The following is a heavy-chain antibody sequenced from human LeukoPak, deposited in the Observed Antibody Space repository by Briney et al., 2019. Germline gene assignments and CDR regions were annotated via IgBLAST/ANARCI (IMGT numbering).Heavy chain of an antibody. Sequence: KASGTLSLTCIVSGGSISRYYWSWIRQPPGKGLEWIGYIYYSGSTNYNPSLKNRVTISVDTSKNQFSLKLNSVTAADTAVYYCARQTGRWDYFDYWGQGTLVTVSS. CDR3: ARQTGRWDYFDY. CDR2: IYYSGST. CDR1: GGSISRYY. V-gene: IGHV4-59*08. D-gene: IGHD1-1*01. J-gene: IGHJ4*02.